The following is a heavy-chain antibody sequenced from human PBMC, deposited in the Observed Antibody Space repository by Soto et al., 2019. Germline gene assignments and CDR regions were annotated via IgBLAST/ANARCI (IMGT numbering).Heavy chain of an antibody. CDR2: MYDTGST. CDR3: AGKGRSTTVVDAFHY. Sequence: QVQLQESGPGLVKPSGTLSLTCGVSGASISSSNWWSWVRQPAGKGLEWIGEMYDTGSTNSNPSLKSRVPISIDKSKNQFFLKLSSVTAADPAVYYCAGKGRSTTVVDAFHYWGQGILVTVSS. J-gene: IGHJ4*02. CDR1: GASISSSNW. D-gene: IGHD4-17*01. V-gene: IGHV4-4*02.